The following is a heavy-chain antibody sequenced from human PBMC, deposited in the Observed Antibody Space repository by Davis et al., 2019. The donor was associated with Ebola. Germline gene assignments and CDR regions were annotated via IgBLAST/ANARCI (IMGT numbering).Heavy chain of an antibody. CDR3: ASVTGLNTIFGVLIRSNYYGMDV. J-gene: IGHJ6*02. CDR1: GGTFSSYA. V-gene: IGHV1-69*06. CDR2: IIPIFGTA. D-gene: IGHD3-3*01. Sequence: AASVKVSCKASGGTFSSYAISWVRQAPGQGLEWMGGIIPIFGTANYAQKFQGRVTITADKSTSTAYMELSSLRSEDTAVYYCASVTGLNTIFGVLIRSNYYGMDVWGQGTTVTVSS.